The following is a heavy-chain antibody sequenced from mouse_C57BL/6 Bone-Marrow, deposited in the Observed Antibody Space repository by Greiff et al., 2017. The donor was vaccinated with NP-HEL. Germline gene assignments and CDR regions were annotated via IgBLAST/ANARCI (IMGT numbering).Heavy chain of an antibody. J-gene: IGHJ2*01. CDR2: FHPYNDDT. CDR3: ATTVVAKGYYFDY. D-gene: IGHD1-1*01. CDR1: GYTFTTYP. Sequence: VKLMESGAELVKPGASVKMSCKASGYTFTTYPIEWMKQNHGKSLEWIGNFHPYNDDTKYNEKFKGKATLTVEKSSSTVYLELSRLTSDDSAVYYCATTVVAKGYYFDYWGQGTTLTVSS. V-gene: IGHV1-47*01.